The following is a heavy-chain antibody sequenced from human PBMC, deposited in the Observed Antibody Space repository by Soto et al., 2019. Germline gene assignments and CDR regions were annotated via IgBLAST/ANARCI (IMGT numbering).Heavy chain of an antibody. Sequence: SETLSLTCAVSGYSISSGYYCGWLRQPPGKGLGWMGSIYHGGSTYNNPSLNSRGTLSIDMTNNHVSLILNSVTAADTAVYYCARVGPCVPYYYDRSPSSFENWFDPWGQGTLVTVSS. D-gene: IGHD3-22*01. J-gene: IGHJ5*02. V-gene: IGHV4-38-2*01. CDR1: GYSISSGYY. CDR2: IYHGGST. CDR3: ARVGPCVPYYYDRSPSSFENWFDP.